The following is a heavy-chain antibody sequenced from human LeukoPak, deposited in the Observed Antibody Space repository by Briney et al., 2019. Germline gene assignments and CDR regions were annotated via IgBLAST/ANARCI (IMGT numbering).Heavy chain of an antibody. CDR3: ARGKAHSYGRYFDP. Sequence: SETLSLTCSVAGGSISTYYWNWIRQTPGKGLEWIGHIANGNTDYNPSLKSRVTISADTSKNQFSLKLTSVTAADTAVYYCARGKAHSYGRYFDPWGQGALVIVSS. J-gene: IGHJ5*02. CDR1: GGSISTYY. CDR2: IANGNT. D-gene: IGHD5-18*01. V-gene: IGHV4-59*01.